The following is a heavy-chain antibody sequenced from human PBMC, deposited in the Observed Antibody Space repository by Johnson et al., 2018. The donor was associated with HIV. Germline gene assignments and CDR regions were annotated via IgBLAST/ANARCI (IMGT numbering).Heavy chain of an antibody. D-gene: IGHD3/OR15-3a*01. J-gene: IGHJ3*02. CDR3: TTAELGWTGLGAFDI. Sequence: VQLVESGGGLVKPGGSLRLSCAASGFTFSNAWMSWVRQAPGKGLEWVGRIKSNTDGGTTDYAAPVKGRFTISRDDSKNTLYLQMNSLKTEDTAVYYCTTAELGWTGLGAFDIWGQGTLVTVSS. CDR2: IKSNTDGGTT. V-gene: IGHV3-15*01. CDR1: GFTFSNAW.